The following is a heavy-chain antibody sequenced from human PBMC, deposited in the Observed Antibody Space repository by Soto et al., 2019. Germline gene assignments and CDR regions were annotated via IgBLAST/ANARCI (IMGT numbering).Heavy chain of an antibody. CDR3: AKDFIAAAGTVDYCMDV. Sequence: GGSLRLSCAASGFTFSSYGMHWVRQAPGKGLEWVAVISYDGSNKYYADSVKGRFTISRDNSKNTLYLQMNSLRAEDTAVYYCAKDFIAAAGTVDYCMDVWGQGTTVTVSS. CDR2: ISYDGSNK. J-gene: IGHJ6*02. D-gene: IGHD6-13*01. V-gene: IGHV3-30*18. CDR1: GFTFSSYG.